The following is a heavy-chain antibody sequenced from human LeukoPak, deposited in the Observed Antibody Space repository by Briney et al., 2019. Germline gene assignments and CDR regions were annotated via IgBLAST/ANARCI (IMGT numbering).Heavy chain of an antibody. Sequence: GGSLRLSCAASGFTFSTYGMNWVRQAPGKGLEWVSSISSSSSYIYYADSVKGRFTISRDNARNSLYLQINSLRAEDTAVYYCATRGYSGYDSYYFDYWGQGTLVTVSS. CDR3: ATRGYSGYDSYYFDY. V-gene: IGHV3-21*01. CDR2: ISSSSSYI. D-gene: IGHD5-12*01. J-gene: IGHJ4*02. CDR1: GFTFSTYG.